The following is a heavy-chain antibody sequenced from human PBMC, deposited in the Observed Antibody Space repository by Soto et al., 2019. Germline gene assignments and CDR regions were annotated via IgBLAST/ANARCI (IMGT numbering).Heavy chain of an antibody. V-gene: IGHV3-23*01. CDR1: GFTFSSFA. CDR2: SSKYGFST. J-gene: IGHJ2*01. D-gene: IGHD2-8*02. CDR3: AKCISSSPSGGLVVKVPHYWYFHL. Sequence: EQLLESGGGLVQPGGSLSLSCAVSGFTFSSFAMSWVRQAPGKGLEGVSTSSKYGFSTFYADSVRGRFTISRDNSKKTLNLQMNSLTAEDAGIYFCAKCISSSPSGGLVVKVPHYWYFHLWGRGTLITVSP.